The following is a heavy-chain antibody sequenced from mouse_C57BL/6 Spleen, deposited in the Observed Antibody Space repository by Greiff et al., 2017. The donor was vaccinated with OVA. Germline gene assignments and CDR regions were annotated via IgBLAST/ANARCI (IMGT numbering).Heavy chain of an antibody. J-gene: IGHJ2*01. CDR1: GYTFTSYW. CDR2: IDPSDSYT. CDR3: ARGDGNYYFDY. D-gene: IGHD2-1*01. Sequence: QVQLQQPGAELVKPGASVKLSCKASGYTFTSYWMQWVKQRPGQGLEWIGEIDPSDSYTNYNQKFKGKATLTVDTSSSTAYMQLSSLTSEDAAVYYCARGDGNYYFDYWGQGTTRTVSS. V-gene: IGHV1-50*01.